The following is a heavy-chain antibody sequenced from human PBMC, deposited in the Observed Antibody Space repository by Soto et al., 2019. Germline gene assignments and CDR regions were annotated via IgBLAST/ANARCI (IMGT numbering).Heavy chain of an antibody. CDR1: GFTFRSYS. J-gene: IGHJ4*02. CDR3: ARDARGEGEYYYDSSGYYLRPNYFDY. Sequence: GVSLRLSCAASGFTFRSYSMNWVRQAPGKGLEWVSSISSSSSYIYYADSVKGRFTISRDNAKNSLYLQMNSLRAEDTAVYYCARDARGEGEYYYDSSGYYLRPNYFDYWGQGTLVTVSS. V-gene: IGHV3-21*01. D-gene: IGHD3-22*01. CDR2: ISSSSSYI.